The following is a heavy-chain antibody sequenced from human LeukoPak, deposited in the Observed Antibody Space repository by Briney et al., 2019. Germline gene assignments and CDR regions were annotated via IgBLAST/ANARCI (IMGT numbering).Heavy chain of an antibody. Sequence: SETLSLTCTVSGGSISSDYWSWIRQPAGKGLEWIGRIFTSGSTNYNPSLRSRVTMSVDMSKNQFSLNLSSVTAADTAVYYCARGSYGSGKWPFDYWGQGTLVTVSS. CDR1: GGSISSDY. CDR3: ARGSYGSGKWPFDY. D-gene: IGHD3-10*01. CDR2: IFTSGST. J-gene: IGHJ4*02. V-gene: IGHV4-4*07.